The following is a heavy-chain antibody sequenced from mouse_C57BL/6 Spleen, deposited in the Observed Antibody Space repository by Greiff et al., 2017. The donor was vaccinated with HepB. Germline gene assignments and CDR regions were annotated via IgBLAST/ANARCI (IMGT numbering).Heavy chain of an antibody. CDR3: ARDWDEVAY. Sequence: EVQLQQSGPELVKPGASVKISCKASGYTFTDYYMNWVKQSHGKSLEWIGDINPNNGGTSYNQKFKGKATLTVDKSSSTAYMALRRLTSEDSAVYYCARDWDEVAYWGQGTLVTVSA. J-gene: IGHJ3*01. V-gene: IGHV1-26*01. D-gene: IGHD4-1*01. CDR2: INPNNGGT. CDR1: GYTFTDYY.